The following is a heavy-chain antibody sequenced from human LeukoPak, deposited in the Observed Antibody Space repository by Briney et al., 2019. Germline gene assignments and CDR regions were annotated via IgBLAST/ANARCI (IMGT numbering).Heavy chain of an antibody. CDR2: IYYSGST. CDR1: GGSISSSSYY. D-gene: IGHD3-22*01. CDR3: ARDNSQDSSGYYFPN. J-gene: IGHJ4*02. V-gene: IGHV4-39*07. Sequence: SQTLSLTCTVSGGSISSSSYYWGWIRQPPGKGLEWIGSIYYSGSTYYNPSLKSRVTISVDTSKNQFSLKLSSVTAADTAVYYCARDNSQDSSGYYFPNWGQGTLVTVSS.